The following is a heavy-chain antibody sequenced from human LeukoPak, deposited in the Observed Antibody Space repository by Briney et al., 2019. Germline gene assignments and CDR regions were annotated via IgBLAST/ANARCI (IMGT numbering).Heavy chain of an antibody. V-gene: IGHV4-34*01. CDR2: INHSGST. D-gene: IGHD5-12*01. CDR3: AAQYSGYVRLDY. J-gene: IGHJ4*02. Sequence: PSETLSLTCAVYGGSFSGYYWSWIRQPPGKGLEWIGEINHSGSTNYNPSLKSRVTMSVDTSKNQFSLKLTSVTAADTAVYYCAAQYSGYVRLDYWGQGTLVTVSS. CDR1: GGSFSGYY.